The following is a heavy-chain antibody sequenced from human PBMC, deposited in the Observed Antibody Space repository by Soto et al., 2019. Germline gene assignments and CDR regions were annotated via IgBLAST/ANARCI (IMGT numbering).Heavy chain of an antibody. CDR2: ISDGGRFT. J-gene: IGHJ4*01. CDR3: AKSGPTNFFDF. V-gene: IGHV3-23*01. CDR1: GFTFSSSA. D-gene: IGHD1-26*01. Sequence: GGSLRLSCAVSGFTFSSSAMNWVRQAPGKGLEWVSAISDGGRFTYYTDSVKGRFTVSRDDSKNTLYLQMNSLRAEDTAIYYCAKSGPTNFFDFWGHGTLVTV.